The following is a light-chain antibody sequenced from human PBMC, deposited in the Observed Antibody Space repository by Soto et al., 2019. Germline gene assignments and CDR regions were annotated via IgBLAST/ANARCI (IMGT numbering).Light chain of an antibody. CDR3: QQRSNWPVT. CDR2: DAS. V-gene: IGKV3-11*01. J-gene: IGKJ5*01. CDR1: QRVSSY. Sequence: EIVLTQSPATLSLSPGESATLSCRASQRVSSYLAWYQQKPGQAPRLLIYDASNRATGIPARCSGSGSGTDFTLTISSLEPEEVAVYYCQQRSNWPVTFGQGTRLEIK.